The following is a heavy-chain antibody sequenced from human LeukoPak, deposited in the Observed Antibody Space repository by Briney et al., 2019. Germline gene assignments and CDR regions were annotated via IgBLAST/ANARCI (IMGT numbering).Heavy chain of an antibody. J-gene: IGHJ4*02. Sequence: SEALSLTCSDAAGYISSYYWSWSRQPPGKGLVWIGYIYYSGSTNYNPSPTCRVTISIETYKNHCSPYLRSVTLAATAASNCSRDLNLGDYGWFDYWGQGTLVTASS. CDR2: IYYSGST. CDR1: AGYISSYY. D-gene: IGHD4/OR15-4a*01. CDR3: SRDLNLGDYGWFDY. V-gene: IGHV4-59*01.